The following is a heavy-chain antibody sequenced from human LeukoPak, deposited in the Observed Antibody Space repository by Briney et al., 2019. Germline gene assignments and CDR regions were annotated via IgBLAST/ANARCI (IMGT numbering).Heavy chain of an antibody. CDR2: IYTTGST. V-gene: IGHV4-4*07. J-gene: IGHJ4*02. CDR1: GGSISSYY. D-gene: IGHD6-19*01. Sequence: SETLSLTCTISGGSISSYYWSWIRQPAGEGLEWIGRIYTTGSTNHNPSLKSRVTMSADTSKNQFSLKLSSVTAADTAVYYCARDLNVAVAGPIFDSWGQGTLVTVSS. CDR3: ARDLNVAVAGPIFDS.